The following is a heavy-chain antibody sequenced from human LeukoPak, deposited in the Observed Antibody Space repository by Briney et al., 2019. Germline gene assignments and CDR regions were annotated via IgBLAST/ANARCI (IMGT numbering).Heavy chain of an antibody. J-gene: IGHJ4*02. CDR3: ARDPGAFPYFFDC. Sequence: GGSLRLSCAASGFTFSSYAMSWVRQTPGKGLECVSAISGDGVSPYYADSVRGRFTISRDNSKNTLYLQMNSLRVEDTAVYFCARDPGAFPYFFDCWGQGTLVTVSS. CDR2: ISGDGVSP. V-gene: IGHV3-23*01. D-gene: IGHD4/OR15-4a*01. CDR1: GFTFSSYA.